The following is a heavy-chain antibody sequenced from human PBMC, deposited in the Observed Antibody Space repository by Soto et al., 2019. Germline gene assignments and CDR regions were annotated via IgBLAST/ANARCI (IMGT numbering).Heavy chain of an antibody. Sequence: KPGGSLRLSCAASGFTFSSYKMNWVRQAPGKGLEWVASVGTTSTYTYYADSLKGRLMISRDNAKNSVYLQINSLRAEDTAVYYCARDQVGMDVWGQGTPVTVSS. J-gene: IGHJ6*02. CDR3: ARDQVGMDV. CDR1: GFTFSSYK. V-gene: IGHV3-21*01. CDR2: VGTTSTYT.